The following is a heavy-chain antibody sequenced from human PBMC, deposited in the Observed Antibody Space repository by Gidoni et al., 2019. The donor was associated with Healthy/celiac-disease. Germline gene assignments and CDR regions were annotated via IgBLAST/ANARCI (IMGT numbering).Heavy chain of an antibody. Sequence: QVQLVESGGGLVKPGGSLRLSCAASGFTFSDYYMSWIRQAPGKGLEWVSYISSSSSYTNDADSVKGRFTISRDNAKNSLYLQMNSLRAEHTAVYYCAREFSAPSSADTAMEGDWYFDLWGRGTLVTVSS. J-gene: IGHJ2*01. D-gene: IGHD5-18*01. V-gene: IGHV3-11*06. CDR2: ISSSSSYT. CDR1: GFTFSDYY. CDR3: AREFSAPSSADTAMEGDWYFDL.